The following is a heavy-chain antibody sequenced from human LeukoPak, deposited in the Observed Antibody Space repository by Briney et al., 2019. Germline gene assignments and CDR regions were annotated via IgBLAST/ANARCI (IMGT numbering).Heavy chain of an antibody. V-gene: IGHV3-74*01. D-gene: IGHD2-2*01. Sequence: QSGGSLRLSCAASGFTFSSYWMHWVRHAPGKGMVWVSRINSDGSSTSYADSVKGRFTISRDNAKNTLYLQMNSLRAEDTAVYYCAREVCSSTSCPIDYWGQGTLVTVSS. CDR1: GFTFSSYW. J-gene: IGHJ4*02. CDR2: INSDGSST. CDR3: AREVCSSTSCPIDY.